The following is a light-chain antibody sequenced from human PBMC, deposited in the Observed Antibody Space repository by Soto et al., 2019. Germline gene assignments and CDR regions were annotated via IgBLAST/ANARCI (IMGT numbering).Light chain of an antibody. V-gene: IGLV2-14*01. CDR3: SSYTSRSTGV. CDR1: SSDVGVYNY. Sequence: QSALTQPASVSGSPGQSITFSCTGTSSDVGVYNYVSWYQQHPGKAPKLMIYEVSNRPSGVSNRFSGSKSGNTASLTISGLQAEDEADYYCSSYTSRSTGVFGTGTKLTV. CDR2: EVS. J-gene: IGLJ1*01.